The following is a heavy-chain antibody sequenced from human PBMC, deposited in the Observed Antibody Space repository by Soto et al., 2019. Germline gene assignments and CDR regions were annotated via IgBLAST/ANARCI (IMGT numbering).Heavy chain of an antibody. CDR1: GFTFSDFY. J-gene: IGHJ5*02. D-gene: IGHD1-1*01. CDR3: AREQQTGMVLGWFDT. CDR2: SSSHYT. V-gene: IGHV3-11*06. Sequence: LRLSCAASGFTFSDFYISWVRQAPGKGLEWISYSSSHYTKYADSVQGRFTVSRDNAKNSLYLQMNSLRHDDTAFYYCAREQQTGMVLGWFDTWGQGTLVTVSS.